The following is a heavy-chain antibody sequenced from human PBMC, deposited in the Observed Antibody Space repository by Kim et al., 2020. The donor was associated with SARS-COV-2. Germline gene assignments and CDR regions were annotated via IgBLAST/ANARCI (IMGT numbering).Heavy chain of an antibody. Sequence: SGPTLVNPTQTLTLTCTFSGFSLNTSGVGVGWIRQPPGKALEWLALIYWDDDKRFSPSLKSRLTITKDTSKNHVVLTMSNMDPVDTATYYCAYYAGVITRNWFDPWGQGTLVTVSS. CDR3: AYYAGVITRNWFDP. CDR2: IYWDDDK. D-gene: IGHD3-3*01. V-gene: IGHV2-5*02. CDR1: GFSLNTSGVG. J-gene: IGHJ5*02.